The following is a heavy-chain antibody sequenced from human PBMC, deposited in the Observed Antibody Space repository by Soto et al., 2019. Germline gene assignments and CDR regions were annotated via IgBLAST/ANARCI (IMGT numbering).Heavy chain of an antibody. CDR2: ISGYNGQT. D-gene: IGHD5-18*01. CDR3: ARDGRKQLWVEALNAMDV. J-gene: IGHJ6*02. CDR1: GYSFTTYG. V-gene: IGHV1-18*01. Sequence: QVQLVQSGPEVKKPGASVKVSCKASGYSFTTYGISWVRHAPGQGLEWMGWISGYNGQTNYAQKFRGRVTITTDTSTSTAYMEMRSLRSDDTATYYCARDGRKQLWVEALNAMDVWGQGTTVTVSS.